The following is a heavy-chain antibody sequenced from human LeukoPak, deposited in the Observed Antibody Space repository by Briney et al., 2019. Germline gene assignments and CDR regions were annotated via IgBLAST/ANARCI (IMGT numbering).Heavy chain of an antibody. CDR2: IYYSGRT. CDR1: GGSISDYY. CDR3: ARYFRGSVDAFDI. V-gene: IGHV4-59*01. J-gene: IGHJ3*02. Sequence: PSETLSLTCTVSGGSISDYYWNWMRQPPGKGLEWIGYIYYSGRTNYNPSLKSRVSISVDTSKNQFSLKLSSVTAADTAVYYCARYFRGSVDAFDIWGQGTMVAASS. D-gene: IGHD3-9*01.